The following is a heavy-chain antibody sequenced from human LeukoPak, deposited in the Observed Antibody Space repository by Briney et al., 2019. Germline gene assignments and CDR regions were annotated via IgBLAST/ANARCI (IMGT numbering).Heavy chain of an antibody. D-gene: IGHD2-2*01. J-gene: IGHJ4*02. CDR3: ARAHRTVVPAALGY. V-gene: IGHV4-30-2*01. Sequence: SETLSLTCTVSGGSISSGGYYWSWIRQPPGKGLEWIGYIYHSGSTYYNPSLKSRVTISVDRSKNQFSLKLSSVTAADTAVYYCARAHRTVVPAALGYWGQGTLVTVSS. CDR1: GGSISSGGYY. CDR2: IYHSGST.